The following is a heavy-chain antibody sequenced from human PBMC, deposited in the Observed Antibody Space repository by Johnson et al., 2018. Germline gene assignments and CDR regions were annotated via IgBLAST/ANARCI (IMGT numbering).Heavy chain of an antibody. CDR1: GGSISGYY. CDR3: AKDLRMAVAGSDAFDV. CDR2: IYYSGST. D-gene: IGHD6-19*01. J-gene: IGHJ3*01. Sequence: QVQLQESGPGLVKPSETLSLTCSVSGGSISGYYWSWIRQSPGNGLEWIGYIYYSGSTSFNTSLKSRVALSIATSKNQFSLKLTSVTAAETAVYYCAKDLRMAVAGSDAFDVWGQGTLVTVSS. V-gene: IGHV4-59*01.